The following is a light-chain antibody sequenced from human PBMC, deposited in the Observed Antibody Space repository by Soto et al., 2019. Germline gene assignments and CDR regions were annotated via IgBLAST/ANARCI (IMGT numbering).Light chain of an antibody. Sequence: DIQMTQSPSSLSASVGDRVTITCRASQSISSYLNWYQQKPRKAPKLLIYAASSLQSGVPSRFSGSGSDTDFTLTIASLQPEDFATYYCQQSYSSQPTFGQGTKVDIK. V-gene: IGKV1-39*01. J-gene: IGKJ1*01. CDR1: QSISSY. CDR2: AAS. CDR3: QQSYSSQPT.